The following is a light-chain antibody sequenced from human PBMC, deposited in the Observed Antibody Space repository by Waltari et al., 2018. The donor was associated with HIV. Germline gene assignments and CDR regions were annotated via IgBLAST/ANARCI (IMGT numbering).Light chain of an antibody. V-gene: IGLV2-18*02. CDR1: SSDVGAYAR. Sequence: QSALTQPPSVSGSPGQSVPISFTGTSSDVGAYARTHWYHQPPGTAPKLMIYEVIYRPSGVPDRFSGSKSGNTASLTISGLQAEDEGDYYCSSYTSSNIYVFGTATTVTVL. J-gene: IGLJ1*01. CDR2: EVI. CDR3: SSYTSSNIYV.